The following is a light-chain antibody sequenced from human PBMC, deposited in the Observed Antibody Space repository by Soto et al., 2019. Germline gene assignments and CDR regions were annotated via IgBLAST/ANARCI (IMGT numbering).Light chain of an antibody. Sequence: DIQMTQSPSSLSASVGDRVTITCQASQDIKEYLNWYQQKPGKAPKLLIHDASKLETGVPSRFSGSGSGTYFAFTISSLQPEDIATYYCQQSVNLPTFGGGTKVEI. CDR2: DAS. V-gene: IGKV1-33*01. J-gene: IGKJ4*01. CDR1: QDIKEY. CDR3: QQSVNLPT.